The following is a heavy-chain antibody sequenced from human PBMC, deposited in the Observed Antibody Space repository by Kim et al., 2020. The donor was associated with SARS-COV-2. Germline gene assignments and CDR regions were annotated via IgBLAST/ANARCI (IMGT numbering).Heavy chain of an antibody. CDR2: IYYSGST. J-gene: IGHJ4*02. D-gene: IGHD5-18*01. CDR3: ARGYSYGYPPHKYYFDY. V-gene: IGHV4-30-4*01. Sequence: SETLSLTCTVSGGSISSGDYYWSWIRQPPGKGLEWIGYIYYSGSTYYNPSLKSRVTISVDTSKNQFSLKLSSVTAADTAVYYCARGYSYGYPPHKYYFDYWGQGTLVTVSS. CDR1: GGSISSGDYY.